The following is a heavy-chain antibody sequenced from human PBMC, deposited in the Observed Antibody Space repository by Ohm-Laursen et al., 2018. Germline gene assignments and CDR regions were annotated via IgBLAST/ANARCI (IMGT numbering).Heavy chain of an antibody. CDR2: ISSSSTYI. V-gene: IGHV3-21*04. D-gene: IGHD1-14*01. J-gene: IGHJ4*02. CDR1: GFTFSTYT. Sequence: SLRLSCAASGFTFSTYTMNWVRQAPGKGLEWVSSISSSSTYIYYADSVKGRFTISRDNSKNTLYLEMNSLRAEDTAVYYCASRNYFDYWGQGTLVTVSS. CDR3: ASRNYFDY.